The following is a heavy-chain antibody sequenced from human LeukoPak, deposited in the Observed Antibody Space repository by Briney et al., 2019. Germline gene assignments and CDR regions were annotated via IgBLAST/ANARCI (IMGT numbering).Heavy chain of an antibody. J-gene: IGHJ4*02. Sequence: SETLSLTCTVSGDSISSYYWSWIRQPPGKGPEWIAYGQDSGRTNYNPSLKSRVTISVDTSKNQFSLKLNSVTAADTALYYCARSISGTRSKFDYWGQGTLVTVSS. CDR3: ARSISGTRSKFDY. V-gene: IGHV4-59*08. CDR1: GDSISSYY. CDR2: GQDSGRT. D-gene: IGHD1/OR15-1a*01.